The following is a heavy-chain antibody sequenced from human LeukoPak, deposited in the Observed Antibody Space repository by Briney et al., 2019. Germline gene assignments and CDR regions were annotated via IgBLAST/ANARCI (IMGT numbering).Heavy chain of an antibody. CDR2: INHSGST. CDR3: ARGQGAKYYYDSSGYPSYFDY. J-gene: IGHJ4*02. Sequence: PSETLSLPCAVYGGSFSGYYWSWIRQPPGKGLEWIGEINHSGSTNYNPSLKSRVTISVDTSKNQFSLKLSSVTAADTAVYYCARGQGAKYYYDSSGYPSYFDYWGQGTLVTVSS. CDR1: GGSFSGYY. D-gene: IGHD3-22*01. V-gene: IGHV4-34*01.